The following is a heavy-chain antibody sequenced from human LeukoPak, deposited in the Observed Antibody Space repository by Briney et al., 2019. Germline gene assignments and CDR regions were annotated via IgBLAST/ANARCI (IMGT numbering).Heavy chain of an antibody. Sequence: PGGSLRLSCAASGFTFSSYTMNWVRQAPGKGLEWVSSISSSSTYIYYADSVKGRFTISRDNAKNSLHLQMNSLRAEDTAVYYCANYYDSSGYYSWGQGTLVTVPS. CDR3: ANYYDSSGYYS. J-gene: IGHJ4*02. D-gene: IGHD3-22*01. CDR2: ISSSSTYI. CDR1: GFTFSSYT. V-gene: IGHV3-21*01.